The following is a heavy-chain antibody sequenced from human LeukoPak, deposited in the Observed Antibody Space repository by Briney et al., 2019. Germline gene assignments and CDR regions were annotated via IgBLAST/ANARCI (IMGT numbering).Heavy chain of an antibody. CDR2: ISAYNGYT. Sequence: GASVKVSCKASGYTFTNFPIGWVRQAPGQGLEWMGWISAYNGYTKYAPSLQGRVTMTTDTSTSTAYMQLRSLRSDDTAMYYCARDADVGYCSGGSCYGPYFDYWGQGTLVTVSS. J-gene: IGHJ4*02. D-gene: IGHD2-15*01. V-gene: IGHV1-18*01. CDR3: ARDADVGYCSGGSCYGPYFDY. CDR1: GYTFTNFP.